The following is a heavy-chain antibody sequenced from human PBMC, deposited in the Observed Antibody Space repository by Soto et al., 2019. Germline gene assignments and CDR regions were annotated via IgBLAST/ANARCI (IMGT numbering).Heavy chain of an antibody. J-gene: IGHJ4*02. Sequence: GGSLRLSCAASGFTFVDYGMSWVRQAPGKGLEWVSGINWNGGSTGYADSVKGRFTISRDKAKNSLYLQMNSLRAEDTALYYCARDLNGGCYFDYWGQGTLVTVSS. CDR1: GFTFVDYG. CDR2: INWNGGST. CDR3: ARDLNGGCYFDY. D-gene: IGHD6-19*01. V-gene: IGHV3-20*04.